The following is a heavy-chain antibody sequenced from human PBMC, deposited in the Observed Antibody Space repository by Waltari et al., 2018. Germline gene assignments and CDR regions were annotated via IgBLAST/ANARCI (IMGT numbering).Heavy chain of an antibody. J-gene: IGHJ4*02. V-gene: IGHV3-48*01. Sequence: EVQLVESGGGLVQPGGSLRLSCAASGSTFSSYSMTWLSQAPGKGLEWVSYISSSSSTIYYADSVKGRFTISRDNAKNSLYLQMNSLRAEDTAVYYCVRALRKVVAPDYWGQGTLVTVSS. CDR3: VRALRKVVAPDY. D-gene: IGHD2-15*01. CDR2: ISSSSSTI. CDR1: GSTFSSYS.